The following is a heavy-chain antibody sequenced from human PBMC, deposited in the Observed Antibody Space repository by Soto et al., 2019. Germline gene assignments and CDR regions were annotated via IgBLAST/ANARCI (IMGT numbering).Heavy chain of an antibody. CDR1: GGSISSCSYY. CDR2: IYYSGST. Sequence: SETPSLPWPGSGGSISSCSYYWGWDRPPPGKWLEWIGSIYYSGSTYYNPSLKSRVTISVDTSKNQFSLKLSSVTAADTAVYYCARLVYDSSGYRPCWGKGTLVTVSS. CDR3: ARLVYDSSGYRPC. J-gene: IGHJ4*02. D-gene: IGHD3-22*01. V-gene: IGHV4-39*01.